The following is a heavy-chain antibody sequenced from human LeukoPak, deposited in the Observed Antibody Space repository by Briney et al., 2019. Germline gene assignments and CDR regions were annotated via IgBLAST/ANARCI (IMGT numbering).Heavy chain of an antibody. CDR1: GASIRSYY. CDR3: ARHGPRRDGYNHDY. J-gene: IGHJ4*02. Sequence: PSETLSLTCTVSGASIRSYYWSWIRQPPGKGLECIGYIYYTGCTNYNYNPSLKSRVTISVDTSKNQFSLKLSSVTAADTAVYYCARHGPRRDGYNHDYWGPGTLVTVSS. V-gene: IGHV4-59*08. CDR2: IYYTGCTNY. D-gene: IGHD5-24*01.